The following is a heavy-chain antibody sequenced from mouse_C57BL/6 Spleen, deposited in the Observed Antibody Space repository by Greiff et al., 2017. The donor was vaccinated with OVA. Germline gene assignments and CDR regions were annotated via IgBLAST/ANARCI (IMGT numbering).Heavy chain of an antibody. Sequence: VQLQQSGAELVRPGASVKLSCTASGFNIKDDYMHWVKQRPEQGLEWIGWIDPENGDTEYASKFQGKATITADTSSNTAYLQLSSLTSEDTAVYYCTPIYYYGSSSPWFAYWGQGTLVTVSA. V-gene: IGHV14-4*01. CDR2: IDPENGDT. D-gene: IGHD1-1*01. CDR3: TPIYYYGSSSPWFAY. J-gene: IGHJ3*01. CDR1: GFNIKDDY.